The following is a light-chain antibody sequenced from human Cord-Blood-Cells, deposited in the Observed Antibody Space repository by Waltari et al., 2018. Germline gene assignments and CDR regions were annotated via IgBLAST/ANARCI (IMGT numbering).Light chain of an antibody. J-gene: IGKJ4*01. CDR2: DAS. CDR3: QQRSNWPPT. Sequence: EIVLKQSPATLSLSPGEIATLSCRASQSVSSYLAWYQQKPGQAPRLLIYDASNRATGIPARFSGSGSGTDFTLTISSLEPEDFAVYYCQQRSNWPPTFGGGTKVEIK. V-gene: IGKV3-11*01. CDR1: QSVSSY.